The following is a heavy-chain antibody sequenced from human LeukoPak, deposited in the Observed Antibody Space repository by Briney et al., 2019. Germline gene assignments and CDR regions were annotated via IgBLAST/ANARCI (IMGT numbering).Heavy chain of an antibody. CDR2: INHSGST. V-gene: IGHV4-34*01. D-gene: IGHD3-3*01. J-gene: IGHJ5*02. CDR3: ARGDTIFGVVINWFDP. CDR1: GGSFSGYY. Sequence: SETLSLTCAVYGGSFSGYYWSWIRQPPGKGLERIGEINHSGSTNYNPSLKGRVTISVDTSKNQFSLKLSSVTAADTAVYYCARGDTIFGVVINWFDPWGQGTLVTVSS.